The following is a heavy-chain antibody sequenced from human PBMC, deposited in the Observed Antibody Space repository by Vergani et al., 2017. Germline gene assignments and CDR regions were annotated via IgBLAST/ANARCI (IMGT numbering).Heavy chain of an antibody. CDR3: TRDRPLRFLEWSPLYYYYYYMDV. V-gene: IGHV3-49*03. CDR2: IRSKAYGGTT. CDR1: GFTFGDYA. J-gene: IGHJ6*03. D-gene: IGHD3-3*01. Sequence: EVQLVESGGGLVQPGRSLRLSCTASGFTFGDYAMSWFRQAPGKGLEWVGFIRSKAYGGTTEYAAAVKGRFTISRDDSKSIAYLQMNSLKTEDTAVYYCTRDRPLRFLEWSPLYYYYYYMDVWGKGTTVTVSS.